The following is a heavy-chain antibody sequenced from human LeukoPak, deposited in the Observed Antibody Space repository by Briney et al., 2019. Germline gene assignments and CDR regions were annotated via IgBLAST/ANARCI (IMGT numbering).Heavy chain of an antibody. V-gene: IGHV3-7*04. D-gene: IGHD3-3*01. CDR3: ARYDGYDLRY. CDR1: GFIFSNYW. J-gene: IGHJ4*02. Sequence: GGSLRLSCAASGFIFSNYWMSWVRQAPGKGLEWVAKINEGGSEKHYVDSVKGRFNISRDNAKNSLYLEMNGLRAEDTAVYYSARYDGYDLRYWGQGTLVTVSS. CDR2: INEGGSEK.